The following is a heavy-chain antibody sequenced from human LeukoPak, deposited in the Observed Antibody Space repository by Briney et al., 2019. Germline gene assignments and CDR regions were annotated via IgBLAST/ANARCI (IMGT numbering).Heavy chain of an antibody. J-gene: IGHJ4*02. CDR2: INPNSGGT. CDR1: GGTFSSYA. Sequence: GASVKVSCKASGGTFSSYAISWVRQAPGQGLEWMGWINPNSGGTNYAQKFQGRVTMTRDTSISTAYMELSRLRSDDTAVYYCARGGNFWSGYYSSTSILDYWGQGTLVTVSS. V-gene: IGHV1-2*02. D-gene: IGHD3-3*01. CDR3: ARGGNFWSGYYSSTSILDY.